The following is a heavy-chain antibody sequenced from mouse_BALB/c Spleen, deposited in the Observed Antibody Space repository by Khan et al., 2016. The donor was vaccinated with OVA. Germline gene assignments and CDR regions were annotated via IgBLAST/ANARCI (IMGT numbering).Heavy chain of an antibody. CDR2: INPHIGET. J-gene: IGHJ2*01. CDR1: GYSFTGYF. Sequence: EVQLQESGPELVKPGASVKISCKASGYSFTGYFMNWVMQSHGKSLEWIGRINPHIGETFYNQKFKGKATLTVDESSSTAYMELRSLASEDSAVYGCARIYGSDFDYWGQGTPLTVSS. V-gene: IGHV1-20*02. D-gene: IGHD1-1*01. CDR3: ARIYGSDFDY.